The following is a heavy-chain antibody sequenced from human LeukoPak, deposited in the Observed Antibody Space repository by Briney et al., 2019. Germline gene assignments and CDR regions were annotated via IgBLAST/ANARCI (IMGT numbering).Heavy chain of an antibody. CDR2: ISYDGSNK. J-gene: IGHJ4*02. V-gene: IGHV3-30*18. D-gene: IGHD3-3*01. CDR1: GFTFSSYG. CDR3: AKDATYYDFWSGYSHFDY. Sequence: PGRSLRLSCAASGFTFSSYGMHWVRQAPGKGLEWVAVISYDGSNKYYADSVKGRFTISRDNSKNTLYLQMNSLRAEDTAVNYCAKDATYYDFWSGYSHFDYWGQGTLVTVSS.